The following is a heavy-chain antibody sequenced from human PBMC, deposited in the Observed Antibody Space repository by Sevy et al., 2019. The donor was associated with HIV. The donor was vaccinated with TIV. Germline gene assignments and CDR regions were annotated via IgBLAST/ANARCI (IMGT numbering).Heavy chain of an antibody. Sequence: GGSLRLSCVASGFRFSDEPMNWVRQAPGKGLEWISNIRSDSSVMSYADTVRGRFTVSRGHARNSLSLQLNSLRDEDTALYYCVRDTQFGFDYWGQGTLVTVSS. CDR3: VRDTQFGFDY. CDR2: IRSDSSVM. V-gene: IGHV3-48*02. J-gene: IGHJ4*02. D-gene: IGHD3-16*01. CDR1: GFRFSDEP.